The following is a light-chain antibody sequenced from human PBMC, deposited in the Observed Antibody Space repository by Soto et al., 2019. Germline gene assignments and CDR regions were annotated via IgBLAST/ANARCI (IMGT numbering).Light chain of an antibody. V-gene: IGKV3-15*01. CDR2: GAS. Sequence: EIVLTQSPGTLSLSPGERATLSCRASQSVSNNYLAWYQQKPGQAPRLLIYGASTRATGIPARFSGRGSGTEFTLTISSLQSVDFAVYYCQQYDKWPQTFGQGTKVDIK. CDR3: QQYDKWPQT. CDR1: QSVSNN. J-gene: IGKJ1*01.